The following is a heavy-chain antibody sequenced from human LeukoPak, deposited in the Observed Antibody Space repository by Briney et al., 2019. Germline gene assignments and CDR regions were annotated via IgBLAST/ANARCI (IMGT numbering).Heavy chain of an antibody. Sequence: ASVKVSCKASGYIFTGYYMHWVRQAPGQGLEWMGWINPNSGDTNYAQKFQGRVTMTRDTSISTAYMELSSLRSEDTAVYYCARDNSVEDTAWWFDPWGQGTLVTVSS. V-gene: IGHV1-2*02. D-gene: IGHD4-23*01. CDR3: ARDNSVEDTAWWFDP. CDR1: GYIFTGYY. CDR2: INPNSGDT. J-gene: IGHJ5*02.